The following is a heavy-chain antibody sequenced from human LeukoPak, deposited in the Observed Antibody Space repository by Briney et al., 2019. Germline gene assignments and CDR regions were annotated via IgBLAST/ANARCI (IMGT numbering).Heavy chain of an antibody. V-gene: IGHV5-51*01. D-gene: IGHD5-12*01. CDR3: ARRGYSGYDSPLGY. J-gene: IGHJ4*02. CDR1: GYRFTSYW. CDR2: IYPGDSDT. Sequence: RGESLKISCKGSGYRFTSYWIAWVRQMPGKGLEWMGIIYPGDSDTRYSPSFQGQVTISADKSIAYLQWGSLKASETAMYYCARRGYSGYDSPLGYWGQGTLVTVSS.